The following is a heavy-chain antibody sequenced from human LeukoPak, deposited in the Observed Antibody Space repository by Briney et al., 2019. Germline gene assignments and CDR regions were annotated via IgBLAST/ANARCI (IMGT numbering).Heavy chain of an antibody. V-gene: IGHV1-2*02. Sequence: ASVKVSCKASGYTFTGYYMHWVRQAPGQGLDFMGWINPYSGGTNYAQKFQGRVNITRDTSISTAYMELSRLRSDDTAVYYCARVSQYYCDSSGYLTDYWGQGTLVTVSS. CDR2: INPYSGGT. D-gene: IGHD3-22*01. CDR3: ARVSQYYCDSSGYLTDY. J-gene: IGHJ4*02. CDR1: GYTFTGYY.